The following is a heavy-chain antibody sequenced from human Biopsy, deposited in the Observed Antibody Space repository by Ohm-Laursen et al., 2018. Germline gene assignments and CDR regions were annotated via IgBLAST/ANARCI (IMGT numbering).Heavy chain of an antibody. D-gene: IGHD4/OR15-4a*01. Sequence: GSLRLSCSASGFTFATYGMSWVRQAPGKGLEWVSGISSSGNSTYYAGSVKGRFTISRDNSKNTLYLQLNSLRVDGTAVYYCAKDRRTMRIWYFDLWGRGTLVTVSS. CDR2: ISSSGNST. CDR1: GFTFATYG. CDR3: AKDRRTMRIWYFDL. J-gene: IGHJ2*01. V-gene: IGHV3-23*01.